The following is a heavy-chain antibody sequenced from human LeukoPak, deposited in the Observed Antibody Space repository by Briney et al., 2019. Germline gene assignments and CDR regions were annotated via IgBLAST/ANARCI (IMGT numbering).Heavy chain of an antibody. V-gene: IGHV3-74*01. CDR3: ARDEDTHFDY. CDR1: RFTLTNYW. D-gene: IGHD2-15*01. CDR2: INSDGGYT. Sequence: GGSLRLSCAVSRFTLTNYWMHWVRPAPGKGPGWVSRINSDGGYTSYADSVTGRLTISRDNAKNSLYLQMISLRAEDTAVYYCARDEDTHFDYWGQGTLVTVSS. J-gene: IGHJ4*02.